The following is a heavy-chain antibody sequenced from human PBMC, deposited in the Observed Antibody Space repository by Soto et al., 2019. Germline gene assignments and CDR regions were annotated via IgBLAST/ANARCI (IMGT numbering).Heavy chain of an antibody. V-gene: IGHV3-48*04. CDR1: GFTFSSYG. CDR2: ICYDGSTI. CDR3: ARIKGYGAFDI. Sequence: PGGSLRLSCAASGFTFSSYGMHWVRQAPGKGLEWVSDICYDGSTIYYADSVKGRFTISRDNAKNSLYLQMNSLRAEDTAVYYCARIKGYGAFDIWGQGTMVTVSS. D-gene: IGHD5-12*01. J-gene: IGHJ3*02.